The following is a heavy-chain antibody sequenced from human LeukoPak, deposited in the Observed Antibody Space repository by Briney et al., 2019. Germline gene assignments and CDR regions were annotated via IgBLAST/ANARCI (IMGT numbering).Heavy chain of an antibody. CDR2: INPSGGST. D-gene: IGHD3-3*01. J-gene: IGHJ5*02. CDR1: GYTFTSYY. V-gene: IGHV1-46*01. CDR3: ARSYDFWSGYYLRGAYNWFDP. Sequence: GASVRVSCKASGYTFTSYYMHWVRQAPGQGLEWMGIINPSGGSTSYAQKFQGRVTMTRDTSTSTVYMELSSLRSEDTAVYYCARSYDFWSGYYLRGAYNWFDPWGQGTLVTVSS.